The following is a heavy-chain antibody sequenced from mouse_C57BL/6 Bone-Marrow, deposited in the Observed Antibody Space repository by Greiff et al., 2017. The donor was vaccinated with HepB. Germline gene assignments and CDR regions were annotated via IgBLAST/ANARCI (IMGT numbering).Heavy chain of an antibody. V-gene: IGHV3-6*01. J-gene: IGHJ4*01. CDR3: ARGGWLFAMDY. CDR2: LSYDGSN. D-gene: IGHD2-3*01. CDR1: GYSITSGYY. Sequence: EVKLQESGPGLVKPSQSLSLTCSVSGYSITSGYYWNWIRQFPGNKLEWMGYLSYDGSNNYNPSLKNPISITRDTSKNQFFLKLNSVTTEDTATYCCARGGWLFAMDYWGQGTSVTVSS.